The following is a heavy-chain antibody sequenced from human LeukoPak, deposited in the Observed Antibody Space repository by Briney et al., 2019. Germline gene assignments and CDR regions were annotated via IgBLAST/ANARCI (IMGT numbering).Heavy chain of an antibody. CDR1: GFTFSTYW. V-gene: IGHV3-15*01. CDR3: TKDMVTHDSFDI. CDR2: IKSKTDGDGGTR. J-gene: IGHJ3*02. D-gene: IGHD2-8*01. Sequence: GGSLRLSCAASGFTFSTYWMHWVRQAPGKGLEWVGRIKSKTDGDGGTRDYAAPVKGRFIISRDDSKNTLYLQMNSLKTEDTGVYYCTKDMVTHDSFDIWGQGTVVTVSS.